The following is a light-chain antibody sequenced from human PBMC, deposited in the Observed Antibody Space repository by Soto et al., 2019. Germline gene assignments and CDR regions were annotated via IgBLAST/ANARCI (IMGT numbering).Light chain of an antibody. V-gene: IGKV3-20*01. J-gene: IGKJ4*01. CDR1: QTVSSSY. CDR3: QQYGSSPTT. Sequence: EIVLTQSPGTLSLSPGERATLSCRASQTVSSSYLAWYQQKPGHAPRLLIYGAAIRATGIPDRFSGSGSGTDFTLTISRLEPEDFAVYYCQQYGSSPTTFGGGTKVEI. CDR2: GAA.